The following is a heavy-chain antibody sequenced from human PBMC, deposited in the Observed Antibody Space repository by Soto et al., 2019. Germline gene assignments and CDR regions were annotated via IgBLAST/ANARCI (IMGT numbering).Heavy chain of an antibody. D-gene: IGHD3-22*01. J-gene: IGHJ5*02. CDR1: GFTFSSYS. CDR2: ISSSSSTI. CDR3: ARVSNYYDSLNWFDP. V-gene: IGHV3-48*02. Sequence: GGSLRLSCAASGFTFSSYSMNWVRQAPGKGLEWVSYISSSSSTIYYADSVKGRFTISRDNAKNSLYLQMNSLRDEDTAVYYCARVSNYYDSLNWFDPWRQGSLVTVSS.